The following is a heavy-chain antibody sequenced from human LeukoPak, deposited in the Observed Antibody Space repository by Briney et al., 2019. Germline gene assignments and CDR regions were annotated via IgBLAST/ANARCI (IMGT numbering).Heavy chain of an antibody. CDR3: ARRITTSGLYYFDL. V-gene: IGHV3-66*04. CDR2: IYSDETT. CDR1: GLTVSGNY. J-gene: IGHJ4*02. D-gene: IGHD6-13*01. Sequence: PGGSLRLSCAASGLTVSGNYMSWVRQAPGKGLEWVSIIYSDETTAYPDSVKGRFTISRDNSKNMLHLQMNSLRAEDTAVYYCARRITTSGLYYFDLWGQGTLATVSS.